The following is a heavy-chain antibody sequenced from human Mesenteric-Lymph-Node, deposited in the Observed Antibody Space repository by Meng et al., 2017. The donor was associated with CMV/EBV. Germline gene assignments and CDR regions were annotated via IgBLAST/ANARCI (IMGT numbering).Heavy chain of an antibody. J-gene: IGHJ4*02. CDR3: AKDPRHYYDSSGYYC. D-gene: IGHD3-22*01. CDR1: EFTFSDYN. Sequence: GGSLRLSCAASEFTFSDYNMNWVRQAPGKGLEWVSSISGLSGYINYADSVKGRFTISRDNSKNTLYLQMNSLRAEDTAVYYCAKDPRHYYDSSGYYCWGQGTLVTVSS. CDR2: ISGLSGYI. V-gene: IGHV3-21*01.